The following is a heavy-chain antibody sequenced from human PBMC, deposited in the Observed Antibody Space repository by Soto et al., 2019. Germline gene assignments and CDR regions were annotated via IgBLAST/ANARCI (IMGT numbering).Heavy chain of an antibody. J-gene: IGHJ6*02. CDR1: GFTFSSYA. CDR2: ISYDGSNK. D-gene: IGHD6-6*01. CDR3: AREGGIAARGWGGGYYYYYGMDV. V-gene: IGHV3-30-3*01. Sequence: GGSLRLSCAASGFTFSSYAMHWVRQAPGKGLEWVAVISYDGSNKYYADSVKGRFTISRDNSKNTRYLQMNSLRAEDTAVYYCAREGGIAARGWGGGYYYYYGMDVWGQGTTVTVSS.